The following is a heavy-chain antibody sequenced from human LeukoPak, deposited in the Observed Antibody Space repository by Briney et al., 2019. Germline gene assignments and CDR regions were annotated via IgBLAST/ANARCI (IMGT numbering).Heavy chain of an antibody. J-gene: IGHJ6*03. CDR2: IRYDGSNK. CDR1: GFTFSSYG. V-gene: IGHV3-30*02. CDR3: AKVGCSSTSCYRRIYYYYYYMDV. D-gene: IGHD2-2*02. Sequence: GGSLRLSCAASGFTFSSYGMHWVRQAPGKGLEWVAFIRYDGSNKYYADSVKGRFTISRDNSKNTLYLQMNSLRAEDTAVYYCAKVGCSSTSCYRRIYYYYYYMDVWGKGTTVTISS.